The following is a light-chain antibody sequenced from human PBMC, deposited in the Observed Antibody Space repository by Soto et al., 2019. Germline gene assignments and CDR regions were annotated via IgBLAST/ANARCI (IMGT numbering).Light chain of an antibody. V-gene: IGKV1-5*01. J-gene: IGKJ1*01. CDR1: QSITSW. CDR2: DAY. CDR3: QPYTTYST. Sequence: DIQRTQCPSTLGASVGGRVTSRCRARQSITSWLAGYQQKPGQAPKILIYDAYSLESGVPSRFSGSGSGTEFTLTLSRLQPDAFAAYYCQPYTTYSTFGQGTKVDI.